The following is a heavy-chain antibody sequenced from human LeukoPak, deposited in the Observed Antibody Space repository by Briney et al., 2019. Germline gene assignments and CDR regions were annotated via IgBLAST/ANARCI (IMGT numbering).Heavy chain of an antibody. CDR3: ARDLGYDFWSGYPYYYYGMDV. J-gene: IGHJ6*02. Sequence: GGSLRLSCAASGLTFSGYDMHWVRQAPGKGPEWVAVMSYGGQNERYADSVKGRFTVSRDNSKNTLYLQMNSLRAEDTAVYYCARDLGYDFWSGYPYYYYGMDVWGQGTTVTVSS. CDR1: GLTFSGYD. CDR2: MSYGGQNE. D-gene: IGHD3-3*01. V-gene: IGHV3-30*03.